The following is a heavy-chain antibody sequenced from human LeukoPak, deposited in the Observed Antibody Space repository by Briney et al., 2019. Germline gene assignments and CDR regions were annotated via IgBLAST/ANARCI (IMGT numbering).Heavy chain of an antibody. D-gene: IGHD5-18*01. CDR3: AKFPTGYELWGNFDY. Sequence: GGSLRLSCAASGFTFSSYAMSWVRQAPGKGLEWVSAISGSGGSTYYADSVKGRFTISRDNSKNTLYLQMDSLRAEDTAVYYCAKFPTGYELWGNFDYWGQGTLATVSS. CDR1: GFTFSSYA. J-gene: IGHJ4*02. CDR2: ISGSGGST. V-gene: IGHV3-23*01.